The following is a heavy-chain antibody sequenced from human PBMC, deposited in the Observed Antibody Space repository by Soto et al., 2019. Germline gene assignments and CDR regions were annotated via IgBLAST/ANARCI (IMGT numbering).Heavy chain of an antibody. V-gene: IGHV1-18*01. D-gene: IGHD4-17*01. CDR3: ATTEGTTGFSDWFDP. J-gene: IGHJ5*02. CDR1: GYTFTSYG. CDR2: ISAYNGNT. Sequence: QVQLVQSGAEVKKPGASVKVSCKASGYTFTSYGICWVRQAPGQGLEWMGWISAYNGNTNYAQKLQGRVTMTTDTSTSTAYMELRSLRSDDTAVYYCATTEGTTGFSDWFDPWGQGTLVTVSS.